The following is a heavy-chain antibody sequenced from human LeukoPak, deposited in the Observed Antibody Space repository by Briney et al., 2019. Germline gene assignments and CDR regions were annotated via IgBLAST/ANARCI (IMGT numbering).Heavy chain of an antibody. CDR3: ARSSGWYYNYYGMDV. J-gene: IGHJ6*02. V-gene: IGHV1-8*01. CDR2: MNPNSGNT. CDR1: GYTFTSYD. Sequence: ASVKVSCKASGYTFTSYDINWVRQATGQGLEWMGWMNPNSGNTGYEQKFQCRVTMTRNTSISTAYMELSSLRSEDTAVYYCARSSGWYYNYYGMDVWGQGTTVTVSS. D-gene: IGHD6-19*01.